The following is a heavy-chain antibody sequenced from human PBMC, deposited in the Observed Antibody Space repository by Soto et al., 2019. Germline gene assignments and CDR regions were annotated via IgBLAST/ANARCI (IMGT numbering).Heavy chain of an antibody. Sequence: SETLSLTCTISGGSITSSAHYWGWIRQPPGKGLEWIGSIYYSGSTYYNPSLQSRVTISVDTSKNQFSLKLSSVTAADTAVYYCARGRFLEWLLSGWFDPWGQGTLVTVSS. CDR1: GGSITSSAHY. D-gene: IGHD3-3*01. V-gene: IGHV4-39*01. CDR2: IYYSGST. J-gene: IGHJ5*02. CDR3: ARGRFLEWLLSGWFDP.